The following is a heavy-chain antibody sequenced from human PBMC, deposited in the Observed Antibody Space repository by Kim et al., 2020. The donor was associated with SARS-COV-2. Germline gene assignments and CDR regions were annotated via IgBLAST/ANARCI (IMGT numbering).Heavy chain of an antibody. D-gene: IGHD3-3*01. V-gene: IGHV3-23*01. J-gene: IGHJ4*02. CDR3: AKSGARTIFGVVRGRQDYYFDY. CDR1: GFTFSSYA. Sequence: GGSLRLSCAASGFTFSSYAMSWVRQAPGKGLEWVSAISGSGGSTYYADSVKGRFTISRDNSKNTLYLQMNSLRAEDTAVYYCAKSGARTIFGVVRGRQDYYFDYWGQGTLVTVSS. CDR2: ISGSGGST.